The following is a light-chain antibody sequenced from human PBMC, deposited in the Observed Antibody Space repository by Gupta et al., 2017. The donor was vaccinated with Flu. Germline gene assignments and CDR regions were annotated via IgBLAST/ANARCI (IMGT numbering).Light chain of an antibody. J-gene: IGLJ1*01. V-gene: IGLV2-14*01. Sequence: QSALTQPASVSASPGQSITISCTGTSSDVGGSNYVSWYQQHPGKAPKLIIYDVTNRPSGVSSRFSGSKSGNTASLTISGLEVEDESDYFCSSYTSTNTFYVFGTGTKVTVL. CDR2: DVT. CDR3: SSYTSTNTFYV. CDR1: SSDVGGSNY.